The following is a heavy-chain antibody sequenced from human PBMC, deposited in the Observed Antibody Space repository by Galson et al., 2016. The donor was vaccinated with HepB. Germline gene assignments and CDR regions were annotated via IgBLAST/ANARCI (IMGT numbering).Heavy chain of an antibody. D-gene: IGHD3-10*01. CDR3: AGAGFTYSASGTSHLGVVNFYC. J-gene: IGHJ4*02. CDR2: IHSNENT. Sequence: TLSLTCSVSGASITSGDYYWTWIRQHPTKALEWIGYIHSNENTYYNPSLNNRVTISLDTSQNHSSLELTSMTAADSAIYYCAGAGFTYSASGTSHLGVVNFYCWGQGTQVAVSS. CDR1: GASITSGDYY. V-gene: IGHV4-31*03.